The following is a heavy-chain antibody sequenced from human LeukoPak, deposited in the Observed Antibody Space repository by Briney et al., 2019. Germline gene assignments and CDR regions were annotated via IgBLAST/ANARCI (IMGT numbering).Heavy chain of an antibody. Sequence: GASVKVSCKASGYIFTSYFMHWVRQAPGQGLEWMGLINPSGGSTRYAQKCQGRVTMTRDISTSTVYMELSSVRSEDTAVYYCARALPHRRLMDTSMEQHWFDPWGQGTLVTVSS. CDR1: GYIFTSYF. CDR3: ARALPHRRLMDTSMEQHWFDP. J-gene: IGHJ5*02. V-gene: IGHV1-46*01. CDR2: INPSGGST. D-gene: IGHD5-18*01.